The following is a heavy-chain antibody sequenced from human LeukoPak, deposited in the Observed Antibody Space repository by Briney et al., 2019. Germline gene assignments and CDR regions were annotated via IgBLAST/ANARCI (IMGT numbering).Heavy chain of an antibody. Sequence: ASVKVSCKSSGYTFTDYHIHWVRQAPGQGLEWMGWITPNSGATKYAQKFQGRVSMTRDTSINTAYLDLTNLRSDDTAIFYCARVKKFMPELEFWGQGTLVIVPS. CDR1: GYTFTDYH. J-gene: IGHJ4*02. CDR2: ITPNSGAT. D-gene: IGHD2-2*01. V-gene: IGHV1-2*02. CDR3: ARVKKFMPELEF.